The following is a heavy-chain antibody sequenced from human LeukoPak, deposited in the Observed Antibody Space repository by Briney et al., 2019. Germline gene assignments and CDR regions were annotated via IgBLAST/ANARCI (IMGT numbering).Heavy chain of an antibody. Sequence: ASVKVSCKASGGTFSSYAISWVRQAPGQGLEWMGRIIPILGIANYAQKFQGRVTITADKSTSTAYMELSSLRSEDTAVYYCAIHLKGYYYDSSGYYDYWGQGTLVTVSS. CDR3: AIHLKGYYYDSSGYYDY. D-gene: IGHD3-22*01. V-gene: IGHV1-69*04. J-gene: IGHJ4*02. CDR2: IIPILGIA. CDR1: GGTFSSYA.